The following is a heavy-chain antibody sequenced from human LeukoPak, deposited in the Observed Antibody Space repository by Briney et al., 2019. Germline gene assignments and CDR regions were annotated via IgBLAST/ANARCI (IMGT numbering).Heavy chain of an antibody. V-gene: IGHV3-53*01. J-gene: IGHJ6*02. CDR1: GFTVSSNY. CDR2: IYSGGST. Sequence: GGSLRLSCAASGFTVSSNYMSWVRQAPGKGLEWVSVIYSGGSTYYADSVKGRFTISRDNSKNTLYLQMNSLRAEDTAVYYCARDPSLPYCSGGSCYSHYYYGMDVWGQGTTVTVSS. CDR3: ARDPSLPYCSGGSCYSHYYYGMDV. D-gene: IGHD2-15*01.